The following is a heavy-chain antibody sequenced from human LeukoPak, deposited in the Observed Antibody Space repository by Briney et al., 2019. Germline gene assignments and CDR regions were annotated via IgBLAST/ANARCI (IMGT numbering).Heavy chain of an antibody. CDR2: ISSSSSYI. V-gene: IGHV3-21*01. CDR1: GFTFSSYS. Sequence: GGSLRLSCAASGFTFSSYSMNWVRQAPGKGLEWVSSISSSSSYIYYADSVKGRFTISRDNVKNSLYLQMNSLRAEDTAVYYCPRDRPSYYDILTGYPLDYWGQGTLVTVSS. J-gene: IGHJ4*02. D-gene: IGHD3-9*01. CDR3: PRDRPSYYDILTGYPLDY.